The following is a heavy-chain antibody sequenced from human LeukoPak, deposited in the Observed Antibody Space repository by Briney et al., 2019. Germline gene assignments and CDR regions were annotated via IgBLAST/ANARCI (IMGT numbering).Heavy chain of an antibody. CDR2: IYYSGST. CDR1: GGSISSYY. J-gene: IGHJ4*02. CDR3: ARELNWRYFDY. D-gene: IGHD1-1*01. V-gene: IGHV4-59*12. Sequence: SETLSLTCTVSGGSISSYYWSWIRQPPGKGLEWIGYIYYSGSTNYNPSLKSRISISVDTSKNQFSLKLSSVTAADTAVYYCARELNWRYFDYWGQGTLVTVSS.